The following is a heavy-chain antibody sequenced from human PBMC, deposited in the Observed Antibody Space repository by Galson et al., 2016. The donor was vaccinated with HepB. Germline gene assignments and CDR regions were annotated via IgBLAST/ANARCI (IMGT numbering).Heavy chain of an antibody. CDR2: IWYDGNST. V-gene: IGHV3-33*01. D-gene: IGHD6-13*01. J-gene: IGHJ4*02. CDR3: ARSYSSSRPCDY. CDR1: GFTFSGYG. Sequence: SLRLSCAASGFTFSGYGMHWVRQAPGKGLEWVAVIWYDGNSTYYADSVKGRFTISRDYSKTTLYLQMNSLRVENTAVYYRARSYSSSRPCDYWGQGTLVSVS.